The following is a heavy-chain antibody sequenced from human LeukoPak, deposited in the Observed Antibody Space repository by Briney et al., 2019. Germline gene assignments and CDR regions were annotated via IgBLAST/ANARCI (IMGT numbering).Heavy chain of an antibody. CDR3: ARKGAVYGDYDH. CDR1: GYTFTGYY. J-gene: IGHJ5*02. CDR2: INPNSGGT. D-gene: IGHD4-17*01. Sequence: ASVKVSCKASGYTFTGYYMHWVRQAPGQGLEWMGWINPNSGGTHYAQKFQGRVTTTRDTSISTVYMELSRLRSDDTAVYYCARKGAVYGDYDHWDQGTLVTVSS. V-gene: IGHV1-2*02.